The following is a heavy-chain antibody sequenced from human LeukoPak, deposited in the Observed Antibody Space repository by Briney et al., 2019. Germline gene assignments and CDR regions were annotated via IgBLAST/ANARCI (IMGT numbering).Heavy chain of an antibody. J-gene: IGHJ2*01. CDR2: IFHSGSS. CDR1: GGSISNNDYS. Sequence: SQTLSLTCAGSGGSISNNDYSWSWIRQPPGRGLGWIGYIFHSGSSYYSPSLRSRVTMSVDRSKNQFSLKLSSVTAADTAFYYCARQVYGDYGYFDLWGRGTLVTVSS. CDR3: ARQVYGDYGYFDL. V-gene: IGHV4-30-2*01. D-gene: IGHD4-17*01.